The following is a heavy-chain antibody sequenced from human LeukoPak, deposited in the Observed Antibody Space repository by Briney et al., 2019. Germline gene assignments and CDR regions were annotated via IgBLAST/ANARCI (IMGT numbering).Heavy chain of an antibody. CDR3: VRGGVEPY. Sequence: GRSLRLSCAASGFTFSSYAMHWVRQAPGKGLEWVAVISYDGSNKYYADSVKDRFTISRDNAKNTLYLQMNSLRVEDTAMYYCVRGGVEPYWGQGTLVTVSS. J-gene: IGHJ4*02. CDR1: GFTFSSYA. D-gene: IGHD1-14*01. V-gene: IGHV3-30-3*01. CDR2: ISYDGSNK.